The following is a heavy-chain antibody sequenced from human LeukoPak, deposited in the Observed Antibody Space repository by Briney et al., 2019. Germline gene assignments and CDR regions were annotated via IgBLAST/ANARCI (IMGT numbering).Heavy chain of an antibody. CDR3: ATGHSSGWFDS. J-gene: IGHJ5*02. CDR1: GDSLTSHF. CDR2: IHYSEIT. V-gene: IGHV4-59*11. D-gene: IGHD6-19*01. Sequence: KSSETLSLTCSVSGDSLTSHFWSWIRQAPGKGLEWIGYIHYSEITNYNPSLTSRVTISLDTSKNEISLKLSSVTVADTAVYYCATGHSSGWFDSWGQGILVPVSS.